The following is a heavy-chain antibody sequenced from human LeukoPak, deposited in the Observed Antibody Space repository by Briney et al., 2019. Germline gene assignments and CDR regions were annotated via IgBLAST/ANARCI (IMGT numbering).Heavy chain of an antibody. V-gene: IGHV1-2*02. CDR2: INPNSGGT. Sequence: ASVKVSCKASGYRFTSYGITWVRQAPGQRPEWMGWINPNSGGTNFAQKFQGRVTMTRDMSISTAYMEVIRLRSDDTAVYYCARDQVAGSWSSDVFDVWGPGTMVTVSS. J-gene: IGHJ3*01. CDR1: GYRFTSYG. CDR3: ARDQVAGSWSSDVFDV. D-gene: IGHD6-13*01.